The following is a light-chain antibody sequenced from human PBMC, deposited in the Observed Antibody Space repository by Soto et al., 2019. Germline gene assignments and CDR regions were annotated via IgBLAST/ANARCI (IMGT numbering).Light chain of an antibody. Sequence: IVLTQSPGTLSLSPGERATLSCRASQTVSSSYLAWYQQKPGQAPRPLIYGASSRATGIPDRFSGSGSGTDFTLTISRLEPEDFAVYYCQQYDDSLYTFGQGTKVDIK. J-gene: IGKJ2*01. CDR1: QTVSSSY. CDR2: GAS. V-gene: IGKV3-20*01. CDR3: QQYDDSLYT.